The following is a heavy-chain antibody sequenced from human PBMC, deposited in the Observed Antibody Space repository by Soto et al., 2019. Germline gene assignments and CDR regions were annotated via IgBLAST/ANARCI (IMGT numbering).Heavy chain of an antibody. V-gene: IGHV4-34*01. CDR2: IRHSGST. CDR3: ARGGTWPTKFDY. CDR1: GGSFSTYY. J-gene: IGHJ4*02. D-gene: IGHD1-26*01. Sequence: SETLSLTCTVYGGSFSTYYWSWIRQPPGKGLEWIGEIRHSGSTNYNPSLKSRVSTSMDTSKNQFSLNLSSVTAADTAVYYCARGGTWPTKFDYWGQGTLVIVSS.